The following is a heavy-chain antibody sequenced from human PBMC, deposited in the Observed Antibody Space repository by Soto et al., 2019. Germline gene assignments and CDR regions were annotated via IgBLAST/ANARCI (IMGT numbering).Heavy chain of an antibody. CDR1: GGSFSGYY. V-gene: IGHV4-34*01. CDR2: INHSGST. CDR3: ARGLEYSSSFYYFDY. D-gene: IGHD6-6*01. J-gene: IGHJ4*02. Sequence: SETLSLTCAVYGGSFSGYYWSWIRQPPGKGLEWIGEINHSGSTNYNPSLKSRVTISVDTSKNQFSLKLSSVTAADTAVYYCARGLEYSSSFYYFDYWGQGTLVTVYS.